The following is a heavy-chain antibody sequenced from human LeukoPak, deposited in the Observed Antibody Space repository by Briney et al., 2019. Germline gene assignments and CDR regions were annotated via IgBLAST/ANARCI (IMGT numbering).Heavy chain of an antibody. V-gene: IGHV3-53*01. CDR2: IYSGGST. CDR1: GFTVSSNY. D-gene: IGHD3-22*01. CDR3: ARDSHYYDSSGYSFRWFDP. Sequence: GGSLRLSCAASGFTVSSNYMSWVRQAPGKGLEWVSVIYSGGSTYYADSVKGRFTVSRDNSKNTLYLQMNSLRAEDTAVYYCARDSHYYDSSGYSFRWFDPWGQGTLVTVSS. J-gene: IGHJ5*02.